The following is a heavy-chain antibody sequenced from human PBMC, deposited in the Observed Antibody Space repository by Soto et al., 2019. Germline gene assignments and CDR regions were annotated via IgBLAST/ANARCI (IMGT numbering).Heavy chain of an antibody. CDR1: GYTFTNYG. J-gene: IGHJ4*02. V-gene: IGHV1-18*01. CDR2: ISGNNGNT. Sequence: QVQLVQSGAEVKKPGASVKVSCKASGYTFTNYGVIWVRQAPGQGLEWMGWISGNNGNTNYAQILQGRVTMTTDTPTSAAYMELRSLRSDDTAVFYWARASGEVVPAAHLDHWGQGTLVTDSS. CDR3: ARASGEVVPAAHLDH. D-gene: IGHD2-2*01.